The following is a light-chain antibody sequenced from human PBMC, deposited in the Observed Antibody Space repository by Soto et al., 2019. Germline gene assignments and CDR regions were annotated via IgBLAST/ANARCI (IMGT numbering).Light chain of an antibody. V-gene: IGKV3-20*01. Sequence: EIVLTQSPGTLSLSPGERATLSCRASQSVSNNLAWYQKKSGQAPRLLIYGASSRATGIPDRFSGSGSGTDFTLTISGLEPEDFAVYYCHQYGSILRTFGQGTKVEI. J-gene: IGKJ1*01. CDR3: HQYGSILRT. CDR1: QSVSNN. CDR2: GAS.